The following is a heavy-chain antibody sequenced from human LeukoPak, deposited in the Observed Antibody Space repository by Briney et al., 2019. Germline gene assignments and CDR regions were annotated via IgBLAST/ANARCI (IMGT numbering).Heavy chain of an antibody. J-gene: IGHJ4*02. Sequence: PGGSLRLSCAASGFPFSSYSMNWVRQAPGRGLEWVSYITSYSSTIYYADSVKGRFTISRDNAENSLYLQMNSLRAEDTAVYFCTGSFGELSFFDSWGQGTLVTVSS. CDR1: GFPFSSYS. V-gene: IGHV3-48*01. CDR2: ITSYSSTI. D-gene: IGHD3-10*01. CDR3: TGSFGELSFFDS.